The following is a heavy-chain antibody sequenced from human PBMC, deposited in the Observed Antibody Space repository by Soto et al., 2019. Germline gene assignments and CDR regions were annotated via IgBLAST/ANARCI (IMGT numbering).Heavy chain of an antibody. CDR1: GGSISSSSFH. V-gene: IGHV4-39*01. D-gene: IGHD6-13*01. CDR3: ARRERAAGTDWWFDP. CDR2: IYYSGST. Sequence: SEALSLTCTVSGGSISSSSFHWGWIRQPPGKGLEWIGSIYYSGSTYYSPSLKSRVTISVDTSKNQFSLKLSSVTAADTAVYYCARRERAAGTDWWFDPWGQGTLVTAPQ. J-gene: IGHJ5*02.